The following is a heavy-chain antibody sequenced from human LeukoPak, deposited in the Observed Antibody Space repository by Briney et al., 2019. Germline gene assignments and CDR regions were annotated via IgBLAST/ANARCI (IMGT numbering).Heavy chain of an antibody. V-gene: IGHV4-59*01. CDR1: GGSISSYY. J-gene: IGHJ4*02. CDR3: ARGPTPVYGSGSYQDY. Sequence: SETLSLTCTVSGGSISSYYWSWIRQPPGKGLEWIGYIYYSGSTNYNPSLKSRVTISVDTSKNQFSLKLSSVTAADTAVYYCARGPTPVYGSGSYQDYWGQGTLVTVSS. CDR2: IYYSGST. D-gene: IGHD3-10*01.